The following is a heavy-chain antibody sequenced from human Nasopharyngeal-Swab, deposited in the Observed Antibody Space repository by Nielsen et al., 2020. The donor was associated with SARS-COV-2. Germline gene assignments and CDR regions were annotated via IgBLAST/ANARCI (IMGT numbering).Heavy chain of an antibody. CDR1: GFTFSNAW. D-gene: IGHD3-22*01. CDR3: ARAPKRGSSGYQVVY. V-gene: IGHV3-7*03. CDR2: IKQDGSEK. Sequence: GESLKISCAASGFTFSNAWMSWVRQAPGKGLEWVANIKQDGSEKYYVDSVKGRFTISRDNAKNSLYLQMNSLRAEDTAVYYCARAPKRGSSGYQVVYWGQGTLVTVSS. J-gene: IGHJ4*02.